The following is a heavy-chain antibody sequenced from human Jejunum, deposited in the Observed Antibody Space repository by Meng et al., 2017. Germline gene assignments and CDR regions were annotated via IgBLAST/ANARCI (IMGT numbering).Heavy chain of an antibody. CDR3: ARGVLERYFDY. CDR2: VWHSGAT. Sequence: LQEAGPRPVKPSGTLSLTCAFSGDFTSSSDRWTWVRQAPGRGLEWIGEVWHSGATYYNPSLESRLTISIDTSNNRFSLELSSATAADTAVYYCARGVLERYFDYWGQGALVTVSS. V-gene: IGHV4-4*02. D-gene: IGHD3-10*01. CDR1: GDFTSSSDR. J-gene: IGHJ4*02.